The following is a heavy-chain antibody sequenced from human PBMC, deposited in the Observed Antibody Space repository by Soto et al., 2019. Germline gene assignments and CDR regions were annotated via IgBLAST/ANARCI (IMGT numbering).Heavy chain of an antibody. V-gene: IGHV3-15*07. Sequence: EVQMVESGGGLVKPGGSLRLSCAVSGFSFRDAWMNWVRQAPGKGLEWVGRIKSRAAGGAIDYAAPVKGRFTISRDDSEDKLYLQINSLKTEDTAMYYCTTDGSFGGVVVAFHLWGQGKMLSLSS. CDR3: TTDGSFGGVVVAFHL. CDR1: GFSFRDAW. CDR2: IKSRAAGGAI. D-gene: IGHD3-10*01. J-gene: IGHJ3*01.